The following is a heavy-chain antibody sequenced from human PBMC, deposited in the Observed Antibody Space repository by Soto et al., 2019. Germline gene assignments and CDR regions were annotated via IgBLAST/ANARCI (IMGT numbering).Heavy chain of an antibody. CDR2: IIPIFGTA. CDR3: ATALVGVSSSDY. D-gene: IGHD1-26*01. J-gene: IGHJ4*02. V-gene: IGHV1-69*13. Sequence: SVKVSCKASGGTFSSYAISWVRQAPGQGLEWMGGIIPIFGTANYAQKFQGRVTITADESTSTAYMELSSLRSEDTAVYYCATALVGVSSSDYWGQGTLVTVSS. CDR1: GGTFSSYA.